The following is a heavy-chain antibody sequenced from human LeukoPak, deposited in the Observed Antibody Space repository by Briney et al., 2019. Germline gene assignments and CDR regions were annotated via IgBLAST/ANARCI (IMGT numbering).Heavy chain of an antibody. J-gene: IGHJ4*02. Sequence: GASVKVSCKASGGTFSSYAISWVRQAPGQGLERMGGIIPIFGTANYAQKFQGRVTITADESTSTAYMELSSLRSEDTAVYYCARGDGLTTVTHWGQGTLVTVSS. CDR1: GGTFSSYA. D-gene: IGHD4-11*01. CDR3: ARGDGLTTVTH. V-gene: IGHV1-69*13. CDR2: IIPIFGTA.